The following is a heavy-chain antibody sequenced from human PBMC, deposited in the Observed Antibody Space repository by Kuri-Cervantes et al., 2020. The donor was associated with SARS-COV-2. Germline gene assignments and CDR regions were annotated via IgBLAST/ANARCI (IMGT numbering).Heavy chain of an antibody. Sequence: GESLKISCAASGFTFSDYYMNWVRQAPGKGLEWIPSISSGSNYIYYADSVKGRFTISRDNAKNSLYLQMNSLRAEDTAVYYCARDRGIMINSRNWFDPWGQGTLVTVSS. V-gene: IGHV3-21*01. CDR3: ARDRGIMINSRNWFDP. D-gene: IGHD3-16*01. J-gene: IGHJ5*02. CDR2: ISSGSNYI. CDR1: GFTFSDYY.